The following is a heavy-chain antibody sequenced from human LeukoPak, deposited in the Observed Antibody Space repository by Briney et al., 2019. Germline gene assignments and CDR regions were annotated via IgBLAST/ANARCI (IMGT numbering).Heavy chain of an antibody. Sequence: PSETLSLTCTVSGGSISSYYWSWIRQPPGKGLEWIGYIYYSGSTNYNPSLKSRVSMSVDTSKNQFSLKLTSVTAADTAVYYCARGGKATVVTMWGQGILVTVSS. CDR3: ARGGKATVVTM. CDR1: GGSISSYY. CDR2: IYYSGST. J-gene: IGHJ4*02. V-gene: IGHV4-59*12. D-gene: IGHD4-23*01.